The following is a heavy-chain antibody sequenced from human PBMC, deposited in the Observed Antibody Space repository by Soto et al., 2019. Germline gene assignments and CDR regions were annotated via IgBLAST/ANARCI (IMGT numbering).Heavy chain of an antibody. CDR2: IYYSGST. V-gene: IGHV4-31*03. J-gene: IGHJ6*02. CDR3: ARDLRFRGFYGMDV. D-gene: IGHD3-10*01. CDR1: GGSISSGGYY. Sequence: SETLSLTCTVSGGSISSGGYYWSWIRQHPGKGLEWIGYIYYSGSTYYNPSLKSRVTISVDTSKNQFSLKLSSVTAADTAVYYCARDLRFRGFYGMDVWGQGTTVTVSS.